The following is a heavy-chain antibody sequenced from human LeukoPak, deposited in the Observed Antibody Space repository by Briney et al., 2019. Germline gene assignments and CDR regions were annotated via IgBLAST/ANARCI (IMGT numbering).Heavy chain of an antibody. CDR2: IYSGGDT. J-gene: IGHJ5*02. Sequence: GGSLRLSCAASGFTVSSNYMSWVRQAPGKGLEWVSGIYSGGDTYYADSVKGRFTISRDDSKNTLYLQINSLRAEDTAVYYCARGSVDGDYLFSWGQGTLVTVSS. CDR3: ARGSVDGDYLFS. D-gene: IGHD4-17*01. V-gene: IGHV3-53*01. CDR1: GFTVSSNY.